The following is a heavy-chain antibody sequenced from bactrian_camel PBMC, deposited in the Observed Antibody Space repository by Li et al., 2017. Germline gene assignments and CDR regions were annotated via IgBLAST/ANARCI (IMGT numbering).Heavy chain of an antibody. CDR3: AADPWGRCSDRTDASPRYYVY. V-gene: IGHV3S31*01. CDR1: GFTFSSYA. J-gene: IGHJ4*01. Sequence: VESGGGLVQPGGSLRLSCAASGFTFSSYAMSWVRQAPGKGLEWVSRVDSGGSTVYYADSVKGRFTISRDNAKNTLYLQLNSLKPEDTAMYYCAADPWGRCSDRTDASPRYYVYWGTGTQVTVS. CDR2: VDSGGSTV. D-gene: IGHD1*01.